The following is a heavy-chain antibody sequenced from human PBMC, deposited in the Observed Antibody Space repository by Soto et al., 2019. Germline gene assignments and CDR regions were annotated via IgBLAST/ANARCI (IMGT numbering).Heavy chain of an antibody. Sequence: ASVKVSCKASGYTFTSYGISWVRQAPGQGLEWMGWISAYNGNTNYAQKLQGRVTMTTDTSTSTAYMELRSLRSDDTSVYYCARAVSYYDSSGYYSHHPFDYWGQGTLVTVSS. D-gene: IGHD3-22*01. CDR2: ISAYNGNT. CDR3: ARAVSYYDSSGYYSHHPFDY. J-gene: IGHJ4*02. V-gene: IGHV1-18*01. CDR1: GYTFTSYG.